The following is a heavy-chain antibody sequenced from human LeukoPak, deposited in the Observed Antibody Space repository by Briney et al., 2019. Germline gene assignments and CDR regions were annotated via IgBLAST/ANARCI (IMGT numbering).Heavy chain of an antibody. J-gene: IGHJ5*02. V-gene: IGHV1-2*02. CDR2: INLNSGDT. CDR3: ARVDL. CDR1: GYNFTGYY. Sequence: ASVKVSCKASGYNFTGYYMQWVRQAPGQGLEWMGWINLNSGDTRYIQKFQGRVKMTRDTSITTAYMELNSLRFDDTAVYYCARVDLWGQGTLVTVSS.